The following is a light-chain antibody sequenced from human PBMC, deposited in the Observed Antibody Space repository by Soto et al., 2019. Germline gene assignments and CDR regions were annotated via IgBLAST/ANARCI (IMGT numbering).Light chain of an antibody. CDR1: QRIHLY. Sequence: DIQMTQSPSSLSASVGDSVTITCRASQRIHLYLRWYQQKSGKAPKLLINVASTLQGGVPSRFRGSGAGTEFTLAISSLQPEDSATYYCQQSFSTPQTFGGGTRVEIK. J-gene: IGKJ4*01. CDR2: VAS. V-gene: IGKV1-39*01. CDR3: QQSFSTPQT.